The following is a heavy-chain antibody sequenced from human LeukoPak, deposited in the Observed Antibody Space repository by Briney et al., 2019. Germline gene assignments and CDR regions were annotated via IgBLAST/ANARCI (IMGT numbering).Heavy chain of an antibody. CDR3: ARTDTRYYYYMDV. V-gene: IGHV4-39*01. CDR1: GDSISSGDYY. Sequence: SQTLSLTCTVSGDSISSGDYYWSWIRQPPGKGLEWIGSIYYRGSTYYSPSLKSRVTISVDTSKNQFSLKLSSVTAADTAVYYCARTDTRYYYYMDVWGKGTTVTISS. CDR2: IYYRGST. D-gene: IGHD5-18*01. J-gene: IGHJ6*03.